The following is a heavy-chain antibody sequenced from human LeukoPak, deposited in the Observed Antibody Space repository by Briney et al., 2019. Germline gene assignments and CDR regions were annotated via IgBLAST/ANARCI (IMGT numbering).Heavy chain of an antibody. Sequence: TGRSLRLSCAASGFPFSRYALHWVRQAPGKGLEWVAVISHAGDDTYYADSVKGRFTISRDNPENTLFLQLNSLTTEDTAVYYCARILSHGDFDFWGQGTLVTVSS. CDR1: GFPFSRYA. CDR3: ARILSHGDFDF. V-gene: IGHV3-30*04. D-gene: IGHD2/OR15-2a*01. CDR2: ISHAGDDT. J-gene: IGHJ4*02.